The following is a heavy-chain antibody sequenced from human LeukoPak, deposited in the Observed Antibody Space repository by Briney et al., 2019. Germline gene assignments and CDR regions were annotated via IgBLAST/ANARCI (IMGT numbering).Heavy chain of an antibody. Sequence: SETLSLTCTVSGYSISSGYYWGWIRQPPGKGLEWIGYIYYSGSTYYNPSLKSRVTISVDTSKNQFSLKLSSVTAADTAVYYCARATKGLYNDYVWGSYLGFSAFDYWGQGTLVTVSS. CDR1: GYSISSGYY. J-gene: IGHJ4*02. CDR3: ARATKGLYNDYVWGSYLGFSAFDY. V-gene: IGHV4-38-2*02. CDR2: IYYSGST. D-gene: IGHD3-16*02.